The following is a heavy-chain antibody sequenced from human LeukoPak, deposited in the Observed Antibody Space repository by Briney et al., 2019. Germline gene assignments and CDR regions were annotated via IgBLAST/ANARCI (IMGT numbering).Heavy chain of an antibody. J-gene: IGHJ4*02. CDR3: AKSAPPPNSGSFDY. Sequence: PGGSLRLSCAASGFTFDDYAMHWVRQAPGKGLEWVSGISWNSGSIGYADSVKGRFTISRDNAKNSLYLQMNSLRAEDTALYYCAKSAPPPNSGSFDYWGQGTLVTVSS. V-gene: IGHV3-9*01. CDR2: ISWNSGSI. D-gene: IGHD3-22*01. CDR1: GFTFDDYA.